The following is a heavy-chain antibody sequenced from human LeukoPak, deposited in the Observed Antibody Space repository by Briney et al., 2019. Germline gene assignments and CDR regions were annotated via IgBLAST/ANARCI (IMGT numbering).Heavy chain of an antibody. J-gene: IGHJ3*02. CDR3: TIGLAGDWDAFDI. CDR1: GYTFTRCA. D-gene: IGHD6-19*01. CDR2: IHADSGNT. Sequence: ASVKVSCKTSGYTFTRCAVHWVCQAPGQRLEWMGWIHADSGNTKYSQKLQGRVTIARDTSASTIYMELSSLRFEDTAVYFCTIGLAGDWDAFDIWGLGTMVTVSS. V-gene: IGHV1-3*01.